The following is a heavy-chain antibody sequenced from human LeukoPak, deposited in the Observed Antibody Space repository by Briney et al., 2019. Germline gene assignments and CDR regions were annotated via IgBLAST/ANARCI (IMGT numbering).Heavy chain of an antibody. CDR3: ARDPSAPWIAVAGNWFDP. CDR1: GGSISSSSYY. V-gene: IGHV4-39*07. CDR2: IYYSGST. J-gene: IGHJ5*02. D-gene: IGHD6-19*01. Sequence: PSETLSLTCTVSGGSISSSSYYWGWIRQPPGKGLEWIGSIYYSGSTYYNPSLKSRVTISVDTSKNQFSLKLSSVTAADTAVYYCARDPSAPWIAVAGNWFDPWGQGTLVTVSS.